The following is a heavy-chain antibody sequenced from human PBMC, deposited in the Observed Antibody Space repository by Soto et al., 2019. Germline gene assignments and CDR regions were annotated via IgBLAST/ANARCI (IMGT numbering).Heavy chain of an antibody. D-gene: IGHD6-19*01. CDR2: SSTSGRST. J-gene: IGHJ4*02. Sequence: WGSLSLSCVVSGIDFSNYAMTWVRQAPGKGLEWVAISSTSGRSTYHADSVRGRFTISRDNSKNTLYLHMTNLRAEDTAVYYCAKDGNWLDVFLDLWGQGTPVPVSS. CDR1: GIDFSNYA. CDR3: AKDGNWLDVFLDL. V-gene: IGHV3-23*01.